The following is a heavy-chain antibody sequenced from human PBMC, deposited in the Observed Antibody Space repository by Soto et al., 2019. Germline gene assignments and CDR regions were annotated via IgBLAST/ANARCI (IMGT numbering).Heavy chain of an antibody. CDR1: GYSFATYG. Sequence: ASVKVSCKAFGYSFATYGFSWGRQAPGQRLECVGWISAHNGDTNYSQKFQGRVTLTTDTSTNTGYMELRSLTSDDTAVYFCATEPIYYNDGSGYYPLGHWGQGTLVTVSS. J-gene: IGHJ4*02. V-gene: IGHV1-18*04. CDR3: ATEPIYYNDGSGYYPLGH. D-gene: IGHD3-22*01. CDR2: ISAHNGDT.